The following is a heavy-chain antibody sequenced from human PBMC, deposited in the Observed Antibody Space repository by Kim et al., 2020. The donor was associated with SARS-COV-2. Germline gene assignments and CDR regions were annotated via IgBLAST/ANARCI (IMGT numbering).Heavy chain of an antibody. J-gene: IGHJ3*02. CDR2: ISYDGSNK. Sequence: GRSLRLSCAASGFTFSSYAMHWVRQAPGKGLEWVAVISYDGSNKYYADSVKGRFTISRDNSKNTLYLQMNSLRAEDTAVYYCARGYSYGDAVDIWGQGTMVTVSS. CDR3: ARGYSYGDAVDI. CDR1: GFTFSSYA. V-gene: IGHV3-30*04. D-gene: IGHD5-18*01.